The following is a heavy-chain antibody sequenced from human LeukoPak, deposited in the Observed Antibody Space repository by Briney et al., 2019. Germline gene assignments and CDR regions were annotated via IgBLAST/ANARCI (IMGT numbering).Heavy chain of an antibody. CDR3: ARDRYYDFWSGYSFDY. CDR1: GYTFTSYY. V-gene: IGHV1-46*01. D-gene: IGHD3-3*01. Sequence: ASVKVSCKASGYTFTSYYMHWVRQAPGQGLEWMGIINPSGGSTSYAQKFQGRVTMTRDTSTSTVYMELSSLRSEDTAVYYCARDRYYDFWSGYSFDYWGQGTLVTVSS. J-gene: IGHJ4*02. CDR2: INPSGGST.